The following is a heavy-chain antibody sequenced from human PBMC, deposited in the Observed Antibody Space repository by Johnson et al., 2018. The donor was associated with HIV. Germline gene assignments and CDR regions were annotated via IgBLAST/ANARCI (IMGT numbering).Heavy chain of an antibody. CDR1: GFTFSSYG. CDR2: IAIGGDT. D-gene: IGHD3-10*01. CDR3: AKDYYGSGSKHDAFDI. Sequence: VQLVESGGGVVQPGGSLRLSCAASGFTFSSYGMHWVRQAPGKGLDCVSVIAIGGDTCSPGSVKGRFTISRENAKNSLYLQVNSLRAGDTAFYYCAKDYYGSGSKHDAFDIWGQGTMVTVSS. J-gene: IGHJ3*02. V-gene: IGHV3-13*01.